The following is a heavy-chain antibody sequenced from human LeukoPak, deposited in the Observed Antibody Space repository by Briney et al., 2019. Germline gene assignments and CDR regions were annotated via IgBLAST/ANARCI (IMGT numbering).Heavy chain of an antibody. V-gene: IGHV4-4*07. CDR1: NGSISSYF. D-gene: IGHD3-10*01. CDR2: IYASGDT. Sequence: SETLSLTCSVSNGSISSYFWSWIRQPAEKGLEWIGRIYASGDTNYNPSLKSRVTMSVDTSKNQFSLNLTSVTAADTAMYYCARELAGSGSYRPFDYWGQGTLVTVSS. CDR3: ARELAGSGSYRPFDY. J-gene: IGHJ4*02.